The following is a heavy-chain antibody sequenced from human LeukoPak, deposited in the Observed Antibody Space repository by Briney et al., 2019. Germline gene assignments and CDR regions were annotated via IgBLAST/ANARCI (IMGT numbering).Heavy chain of an antibody. Sequence: ASAKVSCKASGYTFTGYYMHWVRQAPGQGLEWMGWINPNSGGTYYAQRFQGRVTMTRDTPITTAYMELSRLRSDDSAVYYCARKGSSFDYWGQGTLVTVSS. J-gene: IGHJ4*02. CDR1: GYTFTGYY. CDR3: ARKGSSFDY. D-gene: IGHD6-6*01. CDR2: INPNSGGT. V-gene: IGHV1-2*02.